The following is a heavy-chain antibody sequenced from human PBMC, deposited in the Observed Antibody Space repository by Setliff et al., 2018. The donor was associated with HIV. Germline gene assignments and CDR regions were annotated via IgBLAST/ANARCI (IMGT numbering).Heavy chain of an antibody. J-gene: IGHJ3*02. V-gene: IGHV4-39*02. Sequence: SETLSLTCTVSGDSISSLGYYWGWIRQPPGKGLEWIGIINNSGKTFYNPSLKSRITMSVDTSKNQFSLKVNSVTAADTAVYYCAREVNIPVRGITDDAFDIWGQGTMVTVSS. D-gene: IGHD3-10*01. CDR1: GDSISSLGYY. CDR3: AREVNIPVRGITDDAFDI. CDR2: INNSGKT.